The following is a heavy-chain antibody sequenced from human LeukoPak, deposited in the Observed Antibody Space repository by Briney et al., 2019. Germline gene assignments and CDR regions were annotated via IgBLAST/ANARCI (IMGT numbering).Heavy chain of an antibody. CDR1: GFTFSTYG. J-gene: IGHJ6*04. Sequence: PGGSLRLSCAASGFTFSTYGMHWVRQAPGKGLEWVAFIRYDGINKYYPDSVKGRFTISRDNAKNSLYLQMNSLRAEDTAVYYCAELGITMIGGVWGKGTTVTISS. CDR3: AELGITMIGGV. CDR2: IRYDGINK. D-gene: IGHD3-10*02. V-gene: IGHV3-30*02.